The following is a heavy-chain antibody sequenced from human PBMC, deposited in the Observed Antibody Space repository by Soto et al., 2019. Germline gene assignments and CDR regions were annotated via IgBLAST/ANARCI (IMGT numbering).Heavy chain of an antibody. D-gene: IGHD2-8*01. V-gene: IGHV3-15*01. CDR1: GFTFSNAR. CDR2: IKSKSDGGTT. Sequence: EVQLVESGGGLVKPGGSLRLSCAASGFTFSNARMSWVRQAPGKGLEWVGRIKSKSDGGTTDYAAPVKGRFTISRDDSKTPLYLQMNSLKTEDTAVYYCTTDERYFTSGVCGWWNYYYYMDVWGKGTTVTVSS. J-gene: IGHJ6*03. CDR3: TTDERYFTSGVCGWWNYYYYMDV.